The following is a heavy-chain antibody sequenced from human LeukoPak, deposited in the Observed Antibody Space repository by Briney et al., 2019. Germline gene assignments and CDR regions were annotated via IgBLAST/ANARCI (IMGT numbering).Heavy chain of an antibody. CDR1: GYTFTSYG. V-gene: IGHV1-18*01. J-gene: IGHJ4*02. CDR3: ARSYYDILTAYSDY. CDR2: ISAYNGNT. D-gene: IGHD3-9*01. Sequence: GASVKVSCKASGYTFTSYGISWVRQAPGQGLEWMGWISAYNGNTNYAQKLQGRVTMTTDTSTSTAYMELRSLRSDDTAVYYCARSYYDILTAYSDYWGQGTLVTVSS.